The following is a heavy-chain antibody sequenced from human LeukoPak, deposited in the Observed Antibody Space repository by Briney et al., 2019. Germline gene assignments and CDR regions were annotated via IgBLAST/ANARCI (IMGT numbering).Heavy chain of an antibody. CDR2: IYYSGST. CDR3: ARHPENYDILTGYCSGAFDI. Sequence: SETLSLTCTVSGGSISSSSYYWGWIRQPPGKGLEWIGSIYYSGSTYYNPSLKSRVTISVDTSKNQFSLKLSSVTAADTAVYYCARHPENYDILTGYCSGAFDIWGQGTMVTVSS. CDR1: GGSISSSSYY. J-gene: IGHJ3*02. V-gene: IGHV4-39*01. D-gene: IGHD3-9*01.